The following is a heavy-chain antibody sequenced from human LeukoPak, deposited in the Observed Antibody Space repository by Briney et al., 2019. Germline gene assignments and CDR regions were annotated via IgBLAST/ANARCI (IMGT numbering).Heavy chain of an antibody. J-gene: IGHJ6*03. CDR3: ATRLSVLAVAVSAKTRGYYMDV. CDR2: IYTSGST. CDR1: GGSISSYY. V-gene: IGHV4-4*07. Sequence: PSETLSLTCTVSGGSISSYYWSWIRQPAGKGLEWIGRIYTSGSTNYNPSLKSRVTISVDKSKNQFSLKLSSVTAADTAVYYCATRLSVLAVAVSAKTRGYYMDVWGKGTTVTVSS. D-gene: IGHD2-21*01.